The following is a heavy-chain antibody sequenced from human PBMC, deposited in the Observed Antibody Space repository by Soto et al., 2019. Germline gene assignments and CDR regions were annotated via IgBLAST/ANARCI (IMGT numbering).Heavy chain of an antibody. Sequence: GGSLRLSCAASGVTFSSYAMSWVRQAPGKGLEWVSVISGSGDSTYYADSVKGRFTISRDNSKNTLYLQMNSLRAEDTAVYYCARRAAGTSFDYWGQGTLVTVSS. V-gene: IGHV3-23*01. CDR2: ISGSGDST. J-gene: IGHJ4*02. CDR3: ARRAAGTSFDY. D-gene: IGHD6-13*01. CDR1: GVTFSSYA.